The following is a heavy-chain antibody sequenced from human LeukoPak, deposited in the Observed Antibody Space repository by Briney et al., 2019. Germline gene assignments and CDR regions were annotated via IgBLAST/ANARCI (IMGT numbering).Heavy chain of an antibody. CDR1: GGTFSSYA. V-gene: IGHV1-69*04. Sequence: SVKVSCKASGGTFSSYAISWVRQAPGQGLEWMGRIIPILGIANYAQKFQGRVTITADKSTSTAYMELSSLRSEDTAVYYCARDGGAYAQWFDPWGQGTLVTVSS. CDR2: IIPILGIA. CDR3: ARDGGAYAQWFDP. J-gene: IGHJ5*02. D-gene: IGHD3-16*01.